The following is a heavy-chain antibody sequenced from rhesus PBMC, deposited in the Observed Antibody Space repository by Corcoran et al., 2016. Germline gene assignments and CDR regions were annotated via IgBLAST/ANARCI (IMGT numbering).Heavy chain of an antibody. Sequence: QVQLQESGPGLVKPSETLSLTCAVSGGSISDDYYWSWIRQPPGKGLEWIGYIYGSGGRTNYNHSLKNRVHLSIDTSKNQFSLKLSSVTAADTAVYYCARDLYSSGWNNFDYWGQGVLVTVSS. CDR1: GGSISDDYY. CDR3: ARDLYSSGWNNFDY. D-gene: IGHD6-31*01. CDR2: IYGSGGRT. J-gene: IGHJ4*01. V-gene: IGHV4-106*01.